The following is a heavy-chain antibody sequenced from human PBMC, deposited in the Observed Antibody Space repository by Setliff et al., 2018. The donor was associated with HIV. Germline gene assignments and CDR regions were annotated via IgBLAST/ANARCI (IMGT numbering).Heavy chain of an antibody. D-gene: IGHD3-22*01. J-gene: IGHJ6*02. CDR3: ARWNYYESSGYRMDV. CDR1: GYTFTSYG. Sequence: VASVKVSCKAYGYTFTSYGISWVRQAPGQGLEWMAWISANNADTNYAQKFQGRVTMTTDTSTRTAYMELTSLRSDDTAVYYCARWNYYESSGYRMDVWGQGTTVTVSS. V-gene: IGHV1-18*01. CDR2: ISANNADT.